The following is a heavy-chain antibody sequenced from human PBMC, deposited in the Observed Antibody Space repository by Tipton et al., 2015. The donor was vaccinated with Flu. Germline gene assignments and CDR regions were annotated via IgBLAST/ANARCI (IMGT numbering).Heavy chain of an antibody. CDR3: ARVWGYSYYFDY. Sequence: VQLVQSGGGLVQPGGSLRLSCAASGFTFTSYEMNWVRQAPGKGLEWVSYISSGGSTIYYADSVKGRFTISRDNAKNSLYLQMNSLRAEDTTVYYCARVWGYSYYFDYWGQGTLVTVSS. D-gene: IGHD3-16*01. CDR2: ISSGGSTI. CDR1: GFTFTSYE. J-gene: IGHJ4*02. V-gene: IGHV3-48*03.